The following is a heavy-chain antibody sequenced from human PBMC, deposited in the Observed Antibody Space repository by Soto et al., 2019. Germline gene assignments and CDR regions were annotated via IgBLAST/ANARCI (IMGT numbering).Heavy chain of an antibody. CDR2: IWYDGSNK. CDR3: ARDGSRYGSSHFDY. D-gene: IGHD4-17*01. Sequence: QVQLVESGGGVVQPGRSLRLSCAASGFTFSSYGMHWVRQAPGEGLEWVAVIWYDGSNKYYADSVKGRFTISRDNSKNTLYLQMNSLRAEDTAVYYCARDGSRYGSSHFDYWGQGTLVTVSS. J-gene: IGHJ4*02. V-gene: IGHV3-33*01. CDR1: GFTFSSYG.